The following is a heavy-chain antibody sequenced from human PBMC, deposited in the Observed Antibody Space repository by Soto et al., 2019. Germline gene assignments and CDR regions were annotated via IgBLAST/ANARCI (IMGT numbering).Heavy chain of an antibody. CDR1: GGSISSGGYY. J-gene: IGHJ4*02. CDR3: ARSSSSSKHRVGFLDY. V-gene: IGHV4-31*03. D-gene: IGHD6-13*01. Sequence: PSETLSLTCTVSGGSISSGGYYWSWIRQHPGKGLEWIGYIYYSGSTYYNPSLKSRVTISVDTSKNQFSLKLSSVTAADTAVYYCARSSSSSKHRVGFLDYWGQGTLVTVS. CDR2: IYYSGST.